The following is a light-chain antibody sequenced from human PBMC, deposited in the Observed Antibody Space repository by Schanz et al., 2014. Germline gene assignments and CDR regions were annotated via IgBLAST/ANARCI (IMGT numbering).Light chain of an antibody. J-gene: IGLJ1*01. CDR3: QSYDGRLSHYV. CDR1: SSDVGGYNY. V-gene: IGLV2-8*01. Sequence: QSALTQPPSASGSPGQSVTISCTGTSSDVGGYNYVSWYQQPPGKAPKLMIYDVSHRPSGVSNRFSGSKSGTSGSLAITGLQAEDEADYYCQSYDGRLSHYVFGTGTKLTVL. CDR2: DVS.